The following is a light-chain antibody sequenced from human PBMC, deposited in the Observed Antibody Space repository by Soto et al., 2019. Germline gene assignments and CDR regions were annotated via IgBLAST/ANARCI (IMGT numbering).Light chain of an antibody. CDR1: QSISWY. CDR2: AAS. V-gene: IGKV1-39*01. CDR3: QQSYSTLPIT. J-gene: IGKJ5*01. Sequence: DIQMTQSPSSLCGSVGDRVTIACLAIQSISWYLNCYRHKPGKAPTLLIYAASTLQSGVPSRFSGSGSGTDFTLTISNLQPEDFATYYCQQSYSTLPITFGQGTRLEIK.